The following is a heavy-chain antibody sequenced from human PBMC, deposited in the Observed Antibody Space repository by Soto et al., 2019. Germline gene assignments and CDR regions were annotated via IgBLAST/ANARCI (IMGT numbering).Heavy chain of an antibody. CDR1: GGSISNYY. CDR3: ARLWGHYFDY. V-gene: IGHV4-59*08. D-gene: IGHD7-27*01. CDR2: IFYSGST. Sequence: SGTLSLTCTVSGGSISNYYWSWIRQPPGKGLEWIGYIFYSGSTNYNPSLKSRVTISVDTSKNQFSLKLSSVTAADTAVYYCARLWGHYFDYWGQGTLVTVSS. J-gene: IGHJ4*02.